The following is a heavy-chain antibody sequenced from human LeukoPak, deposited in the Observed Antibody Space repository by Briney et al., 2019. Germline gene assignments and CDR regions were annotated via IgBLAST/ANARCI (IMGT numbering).Heavy chain of an antibody. CDR2: ISYDGSNK. CDR1: GFTFSSYA. D-gene: IGHD6-6*01. CDR3: ARDGVAARTYYYYGMDV. V-gene: IGHV3-30-3*01. J-gene: IGHJ6*02. Sequence: PGGSLRLSCAASGFTFSSYAMHWVRQAPGKGLEWVAVISYDGSNKYYADSVKGRFTISRDNSKNTLYLQMNSLRVEDTAVYYCARDGVAARTYYYYGMDVWGQGTTVTVSS.